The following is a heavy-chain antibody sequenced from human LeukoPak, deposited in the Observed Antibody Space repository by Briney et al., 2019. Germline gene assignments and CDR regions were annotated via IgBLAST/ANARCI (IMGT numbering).Heavy chain of an antibody. J-gene: IGHJ4*02. D-gene: IGHD3-22*01. CDR1: GGTFSRHA. V-gene: IGHV1-69*01. Sequence: GSSVKVSCKASGGTFSRHAISWVRQAPGQGLEWMGGITPMFGTANYAQKFQGRVTITADESTSTAYMELSSLRPEDTAVYYCVRDGSYYDSSGYYYLYWGQGTLVTVSS. CDR2: ITPMFGTA. CDR3: VRDGSYYDSSGYYYLY.